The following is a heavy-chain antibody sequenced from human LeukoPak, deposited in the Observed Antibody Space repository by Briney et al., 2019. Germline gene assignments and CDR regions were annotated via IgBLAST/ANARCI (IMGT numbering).Heavy chain of an antibody. CDR2: ISWNSGSI. D-gene: IGHD5-18*01. V-gene: IGHV3-9*03. CDR1: GFTFDDYA. CDR3: AKAKRGYSYGFDY. J-gene: IGHJ4*02. Sequence: GGSLRLSCAASGFTFDDYAMHWVRQAPGKGLECVSGISWNSGSIGYADSVKGRFTISRDNAKNSLYLQMNSLRAEDMALYYCAKAKRGYSYGFDYWGQGTLVTVSS.